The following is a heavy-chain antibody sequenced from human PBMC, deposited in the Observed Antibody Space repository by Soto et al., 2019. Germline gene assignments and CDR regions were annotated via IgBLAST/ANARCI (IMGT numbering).Heavy chain of an antibody. CDR1: GGSISTNNW. CDR2: IYHSGST. Sequence: QVQLQESGPGLVEPSGTLSLTCGVSGGSISTNNWWKWVRQSPGRGLEWIGEIYHSGSTNYNPSRTGRVTMSVDKSKHQFSLELTSVTAADAAVYYCASEKGAGTYMGLDYWGQGTLVTVSP. CDR3: ASEKGAGTYMGLDY. J-gene: IGHJ4*02. D-gene: IGHD3-10*01. V-gene: IGHV4-4*02.